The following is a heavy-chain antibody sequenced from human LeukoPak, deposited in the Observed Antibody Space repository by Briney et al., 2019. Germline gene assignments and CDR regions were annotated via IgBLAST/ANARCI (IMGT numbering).Heavy chain of an antibody. V-gene: IGHV3-23*01. J-gene: IGHJ1*01. CDR1: GFTFSSYA. D-gene: IGHD2-2*01. CDR3: AKNPSRYYCSSTSCYPYFQH. CDR2: ISGSGGST. Sequence: GGSLRLSCAASGFTFSSYAMSWVRQAPGKGLEWVSAISGSGGSTYYADSVRGRFTISRDNSKNTLYLQMNSLRAEDTAVYYCAKNPSRYYCSSTSCYPYFQHWGQGTLVTVSS.